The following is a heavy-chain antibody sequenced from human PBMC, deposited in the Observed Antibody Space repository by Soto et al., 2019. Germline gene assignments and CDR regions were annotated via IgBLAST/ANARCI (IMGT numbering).Heavy chain of an antibody. Sequence: ASVKVSCKASGYTFSSYGITWVRQAPGQGLEWMGWISADNGNTKYAQKLQGRLTMTTDTSTNTVYLELRSLRSDDTAVYYCGRCRTDSYAMDVWGQGTTVTVSS. CDR1: GYTFSSYG. CDR3: GRCRTDSYAMDV. CDR2: ISADNGNT. J-gene: IGHJ6*02. V-gene: IGHV1-18*01.